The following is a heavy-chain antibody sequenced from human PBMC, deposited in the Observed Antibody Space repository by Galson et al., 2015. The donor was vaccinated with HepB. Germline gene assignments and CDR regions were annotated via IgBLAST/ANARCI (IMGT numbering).Heavy chain of an antibody. CDR2: INSDGSST. V-gene: IGHV3-74*01. Sequence: SLRLSCAASGFTFSSYWMHWVRQAPGKGLVWVSRINSDGSSTSYADSVKGRFTISRDNAKNTLYLQMNSLRAEDTAVYYCARAKDIVVVPAALKIYYYYYGMDVWGQGTTVTVSS. CDR3: ARAKDIVVVPAALKIYYYYYGMDV. J-gene: IGHJ6*02. CDR1: GFTFSSYW. D-gene: IGHD2-2*01.